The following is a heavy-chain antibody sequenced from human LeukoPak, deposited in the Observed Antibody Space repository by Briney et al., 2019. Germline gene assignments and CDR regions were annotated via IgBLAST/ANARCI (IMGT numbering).Heavy chain of an antibody. D-gene: IGHD6-13*01. J-gene: IGHJ4*02. Sequence: PGGSLRLSCAVSGVTFSSYSMNWVRQAPGKGLEWVSSISSSSSDIYYADSAKGGFTISRDKAKNSLYLQMNSLRAEDTAVYYCARDAAAAGEFDYWGQGTLVTVSS. CDR1: GVTFSSYS. V-gene: IGHV3-21*01. CDR3: ARDAAAAGEFDY. CDR2: ISSSSSDI.